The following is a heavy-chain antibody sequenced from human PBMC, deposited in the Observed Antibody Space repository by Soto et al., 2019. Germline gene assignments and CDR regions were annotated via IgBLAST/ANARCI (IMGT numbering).Heavy chain of an antibody. V-gene: IGHV3-23*01. CDR2: VSGSGSST. CDR1: ELTFNNYA. Sequence: GGSLRLSCAASELTFNNYALAWVRQAPGKGPEWVSSVSGSGSSTNYAASVRGRFTISRDNSKNTLDLQMTSLRAEDTAVYYCARDFNYYCLWKFGQWALGTLVTVSS. CDR3: ARDFNYYCLWKFGQ. J-gene: IGHJ1*01. D-gene: IGHD3-10*01.